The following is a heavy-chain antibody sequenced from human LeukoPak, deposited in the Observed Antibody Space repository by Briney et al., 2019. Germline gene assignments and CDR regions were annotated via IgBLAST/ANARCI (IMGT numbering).Heavy chain of an antibody. V-gene: IGHV4-39*07. CDR2: IYYSGST. D-gene: IGHD2-15*01. Sequence: SETLSLTCTVSGGSISSSSYYWGWIRQPPGTGLEWIGSIYYSGSTYYNPSLKSRVTISVDTSKNQFSLKLSSVTAADTAVYYCARVVVAATGPRNWFDPWGQGTLVTVSS. J-gene: IGHJ5*02. CDR3: ARVVVAATGPRNWFDP. CDR1: GGSISSSSYY.